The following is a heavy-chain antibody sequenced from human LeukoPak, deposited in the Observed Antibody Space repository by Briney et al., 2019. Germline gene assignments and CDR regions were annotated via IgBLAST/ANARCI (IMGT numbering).Heavy chain of an antibody. D-gene: IGHD6-13*01. J-gene: IGHJ4*02. CDR3: ARIGYRSSSFDY. V-gene: IGHV3-7*01. Sequence: PGGSLRLSCAASGFTYSNYWMSLVRQAAGKGLEWVANIKQDGSEKDYVDFMKGRFTISRDNAKNSVYLQVNSLRAEDTAVYHCARIGYRSSSFDYWGQGTLVTVSS. CDR1: GFTYSNYW. CDR2: IKQDGSEK.